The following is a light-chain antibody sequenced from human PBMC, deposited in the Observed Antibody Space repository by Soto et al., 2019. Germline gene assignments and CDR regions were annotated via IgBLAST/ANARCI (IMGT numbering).Light chain of an antibody. Sequence: EIVLTQSPATLSVSPGARAPLSCRASQSVNKHLAWYQHRPGQAPRLLIYGASSRATGIPDRFSGSGSGTDFTLTISRLEPEDFAVYYCQQYGSSPWTFGQGTKVDIK. J-gene: IGKJ1*01. CDR2: GAS. CDR3: QQYGSSPWT. CDR1: QSVNKH. V-gene: IGKV3-20*01.